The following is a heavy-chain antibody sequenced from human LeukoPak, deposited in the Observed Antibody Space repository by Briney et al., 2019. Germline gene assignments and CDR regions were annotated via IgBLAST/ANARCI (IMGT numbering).Heavy chain of an antibody. CDR2: ISSSSSYI. V-gene: IGHV3-21*01. CDR1: RFTFSSYS. J-gene: IGHJ3*02. D-gene: IGHD5-18*01. CDR3: ARERIQLWLIEHAFDI. Sequence: GGSLRLSCAASRFTFSSYSMNWVRQAPGKGLEWVSSISSSSSYIYYADSVKGRFTISRDNAKNPLYLQMNSLRAEDTAVYYCARERIQLWLIEHAFDIWGQGTMVTVSS.